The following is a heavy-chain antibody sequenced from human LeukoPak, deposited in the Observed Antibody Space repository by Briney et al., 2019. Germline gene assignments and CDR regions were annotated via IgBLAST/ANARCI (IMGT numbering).Heavy chain of an antibody. J-gene: IGHJ4*02. CDR2: ISSSSSTI. V-gene: IGHV3-48*01. CDR3: ARDLGGRYYYDSSGYYTPSPFDY. D-gene: IGHD3-22*01. CDR1: VFAFSSYS. Sequence: SGGSLRLSCAASVFAFSSYSMNWVRQAPGEGLEWGSYISSSSSTIYYADSVKGRFTISRDNAKDSLYLQMNSLRAEDTAVYYCARDLGGRYYYDSSGYYTPSPFDYWGQGTLVTVSS.